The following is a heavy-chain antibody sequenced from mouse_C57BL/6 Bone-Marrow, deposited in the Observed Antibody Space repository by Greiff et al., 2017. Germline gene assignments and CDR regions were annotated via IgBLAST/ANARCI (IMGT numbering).Heavy chain of an antibody. CDR2: IRLKSDNYAT. V-gene: IGHV6-3*01. Sequence: EVKLMESGGGLVQPGGSMKLSCVASGFTFSNYWMNWVRQSPEKGLEWVAQIRLKSDNYATHYAESVNGRLTISRDESKSSVYLQMNNLRADDTGIYYCTESYDGYPYYAMDYWGQGTSVTVSS. D-gene: IGHD2-3*01. CDR3: TESYDGYPYYAMDY. J-gene: IGHJ4*01. CDR1: GFTFSNYW.